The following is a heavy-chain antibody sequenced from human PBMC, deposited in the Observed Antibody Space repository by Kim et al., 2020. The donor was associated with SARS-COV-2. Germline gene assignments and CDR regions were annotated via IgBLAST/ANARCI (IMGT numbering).Heavy chain of an antibody. V-gene: IGHV1-18*01. J-gene: IGHJ6*03. Sequence: NYAQKHQGRVTMTTDTSTSTAYMELRSLRSDDTAVYYCAIAARPDYYMDVWGKGTTVTVSS. D-gene: IGHD6-6*01. CDR3: AIAARPDYYMDV.